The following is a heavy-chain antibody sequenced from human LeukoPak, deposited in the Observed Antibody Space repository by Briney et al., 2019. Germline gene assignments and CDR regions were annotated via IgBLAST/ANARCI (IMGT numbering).Heavy chain of an antibody. V-gene: IGHV1-18*01. J-gene: IGHJ5*02. D-gene: IGHD6-19*01. CDR2: ISAYNGNT. CDR3: ARALLGAVSNWFDP. CDR1: GYTFTSYG. Sequence: ASVKVSCKASGYTFTSYGISWVRQAPGQGLEWMGWISAYNGNTNYAQKLQGRVTMTTDTSTSTAYMELRSLRSDDTAVYYCARALLGAVSNWFDPWGQGTLVTVSS.